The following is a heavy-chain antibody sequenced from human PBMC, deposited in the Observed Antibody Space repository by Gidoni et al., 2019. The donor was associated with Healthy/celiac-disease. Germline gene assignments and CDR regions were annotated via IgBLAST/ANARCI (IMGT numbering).Heavy chain of an antibody. J-gene: IGHJ3*02. Sequence: EVQLVESGGGLVQPGRSLRLACAASGFTFDDYAMHWVRQAPGKGLEWVSGISCNSGSIGYADSVKGRFTISRDNAKNSLYLQMNSLRAEDTALYYCAKDRGYSSGWPYAFDIWGQGTMVTVSS. V-gene: IGHV3-9*01. D-gene: IGHD6-19*01. CDR2: ISCNSGSI. CDR1: GFTFDDYA. CDR3: AKDRGYSSGWPYAFDI.